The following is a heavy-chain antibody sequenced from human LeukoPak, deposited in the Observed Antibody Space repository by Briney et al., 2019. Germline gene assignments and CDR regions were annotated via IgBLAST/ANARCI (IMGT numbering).Heavy chain of an antibody. J-gene: IGHJ4*02. D-gene: IGHD6-13*01. Sequence: EASVKVSCKASGYTFTGYYMHWVRQAPGQGLEWMGWINPNSGGTYYAQKFQGRVTMTRDTSISTAYMELSRLRSDDTAVYYCAREDGAAAGTHWGQGTLVTVSS. CDR1: GYTFTGYY. V-gene: IGHV1-2*02. CDR3: AREDGAAAGTH. CDR2: INPNSGGT.